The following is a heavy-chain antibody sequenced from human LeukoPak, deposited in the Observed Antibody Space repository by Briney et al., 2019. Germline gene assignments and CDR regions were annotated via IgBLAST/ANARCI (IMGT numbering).Heavy chain of an antibody. CDR2: ISSSGSTI. D-gene: IGHD5-18*01. Sequence: GSLRLSCAASGFTFSSYEMNWVRQAPGKGLEWVSYISSSGSTIYYADSVKGRFTISRDNSKNTLYLQMNSLRAEDTAVYYCARAIVNIGYGYFDYWGQGTLVTVSS. V-gene: IGHV3-48*03. CDR1: GFTFSSYE. CDR3: ARAIVNIGYGYFDY. J-gene: IGHJ4*02.